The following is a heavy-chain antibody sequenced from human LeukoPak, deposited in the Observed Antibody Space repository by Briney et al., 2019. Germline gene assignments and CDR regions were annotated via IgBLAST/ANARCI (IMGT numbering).Heavy chain of an antibody. Sequence: GGSLRLSCAASGFTFSSYGMHWVRQAPGKGLEWVAVISYDGSNKYYADSVKGRFTISRDNSKNTLYLQMNSLRAEDTAVYYCAKEMTSRGHEEIRRVWGVTPWYFQHWGQGTLVTVSS. CDR3: AKEMTSRGHEEIRRVWGVTPWYFQH. CDR2: ISYDGSNK. J-gene: IGHJ1*01. D-gene: IGHD3-10*01. V-gene: IGHV3-30*18. CDR1: GFTFSSYG.